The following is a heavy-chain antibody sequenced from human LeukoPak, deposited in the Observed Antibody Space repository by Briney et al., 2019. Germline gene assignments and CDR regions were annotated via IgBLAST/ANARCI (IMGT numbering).Heavy chain of an antibody. CDR3: ASRYDFWSGYYQYYFDY. Sequence: SETLSLTCTVSGYSISSGYYWGWIRQPPGKGLEWIGSVSHSGSAYNNPSLKSRVTISVDTSKNQFSLKLSSVTAADTAVYYCASRYDFWSGYYQYYFDYWGQGTLVTVSS. D-gene: IGHD3-3*01. CDR1: GYSISSGYY. CDR2: VSHSGSA. V-gene: IGHV4-38-2*02. J-gene: IGHJ4*02.